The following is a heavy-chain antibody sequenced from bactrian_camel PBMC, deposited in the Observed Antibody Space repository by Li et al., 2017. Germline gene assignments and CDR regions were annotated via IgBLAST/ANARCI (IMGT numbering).Heavy chain of an antibody. J-gene: IGHJ4*01. V-gene: IGHV3S1*01. Sequence: HVQLVESGGRSVQAGGSLRLSCAASGYTYGYCMGWFRQAPGKEREKVAHIYTAYGSTDYADSVKGRFTVSLDNAKSVMYLEMNALKREDTAVYYCAAGTVKGVWFRASDYSYWGQGTQVTVS. CDR1: GYTYGYC. D-gene: IGHD4*01. CDR2: IYTAYGST. CDR3: AAGTVKGVWFRASDYSY.